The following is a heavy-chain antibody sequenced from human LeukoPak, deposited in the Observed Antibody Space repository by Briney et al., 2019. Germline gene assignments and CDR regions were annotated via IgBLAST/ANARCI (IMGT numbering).Heavy chain of an antibody. CDR1: GYTLTSYG. J-gene: IGHJ5*02. Sequence: ASVKVSCKASGYTLTSYGISWVRQAPGQGLEWMGWISAYNGNTNYTQTLQGRVTMTTDTSTSTGYMELRSLRSDDTAVYYCARDYYYGSGSYYKDNWFDPWGQGTLVTVSS. D-gene: IGHD3-10*01. CDR3: ARDYYYGSGSYYKDNWFDP. V-gene: IGHV1-18*01. CDR2: ISAYNGNT.